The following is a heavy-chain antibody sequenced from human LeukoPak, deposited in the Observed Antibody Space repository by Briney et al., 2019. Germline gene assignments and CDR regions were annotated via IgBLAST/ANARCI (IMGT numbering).Heavy chain of an antibody. Sequence: QPGGSLRLSCAASGFTVSSSYMSWVRQAPGKGLEWVSVIYSGGSTYYADSVKGRFTISRDNSKNTLYLQMNSLRAEDTAVYYCARTPTKYYYDSSAIENDAFDIWGQGTMVTVSS. D-gene: IGHD3-22*01. CDR1: GFTVSSSY. CDR3: ARTPTKYYYDSSAIENDAFDI. CDR2: IYSGGST. J-gene: IGHJ3*02. V-gene: IGHV3-53*01.